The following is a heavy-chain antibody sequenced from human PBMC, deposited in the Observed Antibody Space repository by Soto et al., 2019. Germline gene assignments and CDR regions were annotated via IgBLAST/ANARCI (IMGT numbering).Heavy chain of an antibody. CDR3: ATMKRARLDS. D-gene: IGHD6-25*01. CDR2: INPTLDST. V-gene: IGHV1-69*09. Sequence: QEQVEQSGPAMKEPGSSVKVSCRASGIMSSGYGFSWVRQAPGHGLEWVGRINPTLDSTQYAQNLQGRVSITVDKSTDTAYLEVTSLRLEDTAIYFCATMKRARLDSWGRGTVVTVSS. J-gene: IGHJ4*02. CDR1: GIMSSGYG.